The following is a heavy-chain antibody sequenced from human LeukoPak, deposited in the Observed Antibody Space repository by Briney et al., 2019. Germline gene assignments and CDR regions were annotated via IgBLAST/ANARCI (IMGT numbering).Heavy chain of an antibody. V-gene: IGHV3-7*01. J-gene: IGHJ6*03. CDR3: AREGGYMDV. Sequence: GGSLRLSCAASGFTFSNYWMSWVRQAPGKGLEWVANIKKDGSDKYYVDSVKGRFTISRDNAKNSLYLQMNTLRAEDTAVYYCAREGGYMDVWGKGTTVTVSS. CDR1: GFTFSNYW. CDR2: IKKDGSDK.